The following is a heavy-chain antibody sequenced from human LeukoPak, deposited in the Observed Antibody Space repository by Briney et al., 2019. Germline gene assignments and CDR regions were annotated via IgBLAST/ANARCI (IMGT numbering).Heavy chain of an antibody. J-gene: IGHJ3*02. CDR3: AGASGSAAGAFDI. CDR2: IYTSGST. Sequence: SQTLSLTWTVAGGSISSGSYYWSWIRQPAGKGLEWIGRIYTSGSTNYNPSLKSRVTISVDTSKNQFSLKLSSVTAADTAVYFCAGASGSAAGAFDIWGQGTMVTVSS. CDR1: GGSISSGSYY. V-gene: IGHV4-61*02. D-gene: IGHD1-26*01.